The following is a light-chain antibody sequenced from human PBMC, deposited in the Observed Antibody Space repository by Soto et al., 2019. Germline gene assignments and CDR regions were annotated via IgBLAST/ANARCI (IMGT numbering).Light chain of an antibody. CDR2: KAS. Sequence: DIQMTQSPSTLSASVGDRVTITCRASQSISSWLAWYQQKPGKAPKLLIYKASSLESGVPSRFSGSGSGTEFTLTISSLQHDDFATYYCQQYNSYPVHFGQGTKREIK. CDR3: QQYNSYPVH. J-gene: IGKJ2*01. CDR1: QSISSW. V-gene: IGKV1-5*03.